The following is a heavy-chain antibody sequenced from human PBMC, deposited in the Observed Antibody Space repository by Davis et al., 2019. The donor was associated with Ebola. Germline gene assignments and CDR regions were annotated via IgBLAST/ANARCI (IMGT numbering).Heavy chain of an antibody. D-gene: IGHD6-13*01. CDR2: INHSGST. V-gene: IGHV4-34*01. Sequence: PSETLSLTCAVYGGSFSGYYWSWIRQPPGKGLEWIGEINHSGSTNYNPSLKSRVTISVDTSKNQFSLKLSSVTAADTAVYYCARALGIAARLKDYYGKDVWGQGTTVTVSS. CDR3: ARALGIAARLKDYYGKDV. J-gene: IGHJ6*02. CDR1: GGSFSGYY.